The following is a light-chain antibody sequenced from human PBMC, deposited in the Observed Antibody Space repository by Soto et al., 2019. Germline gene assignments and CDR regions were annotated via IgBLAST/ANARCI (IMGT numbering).Light chain of an antibody. J-gene: IGKJ4*01. CDR2: DAS. V-gene: IGKV1-5*01. Sequence: DIQMTQSPSTLSASVGDRVTITCRSIQSISSWLAWYQQKPGKAPKLLIFDASSLESGVPARFSGSGSGTEFTLTISSLQSEDFAVYYCQQYNNWPPLTFGGGTKVDIK. CDR1: QSISSW. CDR3: QQYNNWPPLT.